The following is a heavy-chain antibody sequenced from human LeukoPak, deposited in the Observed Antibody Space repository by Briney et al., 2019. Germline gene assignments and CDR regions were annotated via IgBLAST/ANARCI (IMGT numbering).Heavy chain of an antibody. D-gene: IGHD1-26*01. Sequence: SETLPLTCTVSGASVSSSSYYWEWIRQPPGKGLEWVGSIFYSGSTSYNPSLKGRVTMSVDTSKNQFSLRLSSVTATDTAVYYCATRRSGSHPYYWGQGTLVTVSS. V-gene: IGHV4-39*01. J-gene: IGHJ4*02. CDR1: GASVSSSSYY. CDR3: ATRRSGSHPYY. CDR2: IFYSGST.